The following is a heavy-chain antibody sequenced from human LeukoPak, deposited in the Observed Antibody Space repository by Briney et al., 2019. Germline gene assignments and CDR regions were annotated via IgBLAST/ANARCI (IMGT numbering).Heavy chain of an antibody. Sequence: GGSLRLSCAASGFTFSSYAMSWVRQAPGKGLEWVSAISGSGGSTYYADSVKGRFTISRDNSKNTLYLQMNSLRAEDTAVYYCAKEEGSHYYDSSGYYSFGYWGQGTLVTVSS. D-gene: IGHD3-22*01. J-gene: IGHJ4*02. CDR1: GFTFSSYA. CDR3: AKEEGSHYYDSSGYYSFGY. CDR2: ISGSGGST. V-gene: IGHV3-23*01.